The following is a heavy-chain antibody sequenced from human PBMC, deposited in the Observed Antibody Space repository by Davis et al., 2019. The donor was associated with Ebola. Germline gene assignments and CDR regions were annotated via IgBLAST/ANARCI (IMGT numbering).Heavy chain of an antibody. CDR1: GFTFSSYA. J-gene: IGHJ6*02. Sequence: PGGSLRLSCAASGFTFSSYAMHWVRQAPGKGLEWVAVISYDGSNKYYADSVKGRFTISRDNSKNTLYLQMNSLRAEDTAVYYCARSRKAAAGMWYYYYGMDVWGQGTTVTVSS. D-gene: IGHD6-13*01. CDR2: ISYDGSNK. V-gene: IGHV3-30-3*01. CDR3: ARSRKAAAGMWYYYYGMDV.